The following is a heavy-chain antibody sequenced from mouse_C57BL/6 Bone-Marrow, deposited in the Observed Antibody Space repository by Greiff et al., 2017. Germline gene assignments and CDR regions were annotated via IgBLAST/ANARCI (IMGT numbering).Heavy chain of an antibody. D-gene: IGHD2-5*01. Sequence: QVQLQQSGAELARPGASVKMSCKASGYTFTSYTMHWVKQRPGQGLEWIGYINPSSGYTKYNQKFKDKATLTADKSSSTAYMQLSSLTSEDSAVYYCARPPPYYSNPYAMDYWGQGTSVTVSS. CDR2: INPSSGYT. J-gene: IGHJ4*01. CDR3: ARPPPYYSNPYAMDY. V-gene: IGHV1-4*01. CDR1: GYTFTSYT.